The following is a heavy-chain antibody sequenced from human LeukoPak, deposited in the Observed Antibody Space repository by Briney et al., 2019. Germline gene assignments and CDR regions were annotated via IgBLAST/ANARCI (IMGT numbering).Heavy chain of an antibody. Sequence: ASVKVSCKASGGTFISYAISWVRQAPGQGLEWMGRIIPILGIANYAQKFQGRVTITADKSTSTAYMELSRLRSDDTAVYYCARDPYYYDSSGYFGHYYYYYGMDVWGQGTTVTVSS. CDR2: IIPILGIA. CDR1: GGTFISYA. V-gene: IGHV1-69*04. D-gene: IGHD3-22*01. CDR3: ARDPYYYDSSGYFGHYYYYYGMDV. J-gene: IGHJ6*02.